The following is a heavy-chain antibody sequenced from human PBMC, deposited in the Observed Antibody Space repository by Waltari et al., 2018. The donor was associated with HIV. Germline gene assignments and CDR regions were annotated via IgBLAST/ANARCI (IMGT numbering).Heavy chain of an antibody. J-gene: IGHJ4*02. CDR1: GGTFSSYA. CDR2: IIPILGTA. D-gene: IGHD2-21*02. Sequence: QVQLVQSGAEVKKPGSSVKVSCKASGGTFSSYAISWVRQAPGQGLAWMGGIIPILGTANYAQKFQGRVTITADESTSTAYMELSSLRSEDTAVYYCARVGAYCGGDCYLDYWGQGTLVTVSS. V-gene: IGHV1-69*01. CDR3: ARVGAYCGGDCYLDY.